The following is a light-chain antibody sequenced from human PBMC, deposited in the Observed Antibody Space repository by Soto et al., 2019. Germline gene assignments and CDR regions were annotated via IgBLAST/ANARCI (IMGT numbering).Light chain of an antibody. J-gene: IGKJ5*01. Sequence: EIVLTQSPATLSLSPGERATVSCRASQSVSIYLAWYQQKPGQAPRLLIYDASNRATGIPARFSGSGSGADCTLTISSLEPEDFAVYYCQQRISWPPTFGQGTRLEIK. CDR3: QQRISWPPT. CDR2: DAS. CDR1: QSVSIY. V-gene: IGKV3-11*01.